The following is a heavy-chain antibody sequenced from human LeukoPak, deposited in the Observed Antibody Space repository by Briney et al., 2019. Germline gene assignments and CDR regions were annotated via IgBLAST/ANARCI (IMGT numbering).Heavy chain of an antibody. CDR2: FDPEGGET. J-gene: IGHJ4*02. V-gene: IGHV1-24*01. CDR1: GYTLTELS. Sequence: GASVKVSCKVSGYTLTELSMHWVRQAPGKGLEWMGGFDPEGGETIYAQKFQGRVTMTEDTSTDTAYMELSSLRSEDTAVYYCATVGMVRGYDFDYWGQGTLVTVSS. D-gene: IGHD3-10*01. CDR3: ATVGMVRGYDFDY.